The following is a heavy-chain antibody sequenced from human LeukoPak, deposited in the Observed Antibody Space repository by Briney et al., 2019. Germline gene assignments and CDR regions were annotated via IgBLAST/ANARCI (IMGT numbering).Heavy chain of an antibody. CDR1: GYTFTGYH. D-gene: IGHD2-2*01. J-gene: IGHJ4*02. CDR2: INPNSGDT. V-gene: IGHV1-2*06. CDR3: ARDYCSSTSCLFDY. Sequence: GASVTVSCTASGYTFTGYHIHWVRQAPGQELEWMGRINPNSGDTNYAQKFQGRVTMTRDTSISTAYMELSRLRSDDTAVYYCARDYCSSTSCLFDYWGQGTLVTVSS.